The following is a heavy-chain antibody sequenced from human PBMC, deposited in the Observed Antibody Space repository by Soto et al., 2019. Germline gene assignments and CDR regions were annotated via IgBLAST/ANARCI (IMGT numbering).Heavy chain of an antibody. CDR1: GGTFSSYA. CDR3: ASVRGQRVSYCCGMDV. J-gene: IGHJ6*02. D-gene: IGHD6-6*01. Sequence: QVQLVQSGAEVKKPGSSVKVSCKASGGTFSSYAISWVRQAPGQGLEWMGGIIPIFGTANYAQKFQGRVTITADESTSTAYMALSRLRSEDTAVYYCASVRGQRVSYCCGMDVWGQGTTVTVSS. V-gene: IGHV1-69*12. CDR2: IIPIFGTA.